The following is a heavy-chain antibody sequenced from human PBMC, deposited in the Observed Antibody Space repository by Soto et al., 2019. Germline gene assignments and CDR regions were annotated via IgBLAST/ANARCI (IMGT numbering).Heavy chain of an antibody. CDR2: IYYSGRT. V-gene: IGHV4-39*01. D-gene: IGHD2-21*02. CDR1: GESISSSSYY. CDR3: AGQRTTVVTQAYFEH. Sequence: SETLSLTCIVSGESISSSSYYWGWIRQPPGKGFEWIGSIYYSGRTYYNPSFKSRFTISIDTSKNQFSLKLSSLTATDTAVYYCAGQRTTVVTQAYFEHWGQGALVTVSS. J-gene: IGHJ4*02.